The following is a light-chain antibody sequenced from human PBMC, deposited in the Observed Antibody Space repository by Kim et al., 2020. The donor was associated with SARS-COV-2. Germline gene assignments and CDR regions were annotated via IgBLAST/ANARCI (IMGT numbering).Light chain of an antibody. Sequence: PGERATLSCRASHSVSGNYLAWYQQKPGQAPRVFIYGVSRRATGIPDRFSGSGSGTEFTLTISRLEPEDFALYYCQQYARAPDTFGQGTRLEIK. CDR3: QQYARAPDT. CDR1: HSVSGNY. CDR2: GVS. V-gene: IGKV3-20*01. J-gene: IGKJ5*01.